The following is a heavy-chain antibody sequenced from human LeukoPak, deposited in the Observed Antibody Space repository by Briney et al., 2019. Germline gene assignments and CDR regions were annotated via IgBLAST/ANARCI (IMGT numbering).Heavy chain of an antibody. J-gene: IGHJ4*02. Sequence: GGSLRLSCAASGFTFSSCALTGVRQAPGKGLEWVSTISGTGVTTFYADSVRGRFTISRDNSKNTLYLQMSSLRAEDTAVYYCATHYDTSGYYYFDFWGQGTLVTVSS. D-gene: IGHD3-22*01. CDR2: ISGTGVTT. V-gene: IGHV3-23*01. CDR3: ATHYDTSGYYYFDF. CDR1: GFTFSSCA.